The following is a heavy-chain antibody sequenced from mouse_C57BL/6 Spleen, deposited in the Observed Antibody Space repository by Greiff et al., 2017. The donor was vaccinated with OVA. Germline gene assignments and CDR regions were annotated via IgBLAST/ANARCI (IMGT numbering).Heavy chain of an antibody. V-gene: IGHV1-52*01. Sequence: QIQLQQPGAELVRPGSSVKLSCKASGYTFTSYWMHWVKQRPIQGLEWIGNIDPSDSETHYNQKFKDKATLTVDKSSSTAYMQLSSLTSEDTAVYYCARERPFDYWGQGTTLTVSS. CDR3: ARERPFDY. CDR2: IDPSDSET. J-gene: IGHJ2*01. CDR1: GYTFTSYW.